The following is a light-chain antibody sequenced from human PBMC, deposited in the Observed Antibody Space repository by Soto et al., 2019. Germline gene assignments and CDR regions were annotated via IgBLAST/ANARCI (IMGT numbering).Light chain of an antibody. CDR1: QSVSSSY. CDR2: DAS. CDR3: QQYGRSPWT. Sequence: DIVLTQSPGTLPLSPGDRATLSCKASQSVSSSYLAWYQQKPGQAPGLLIYDASNRATGIPDRFSGSGSGTDFTLTISRLEPEDFAVYYCQQYGRSPWTFGQGTKVDIK. J-gene: IGKJ1*01. V-gene: IGKV3-20*01.